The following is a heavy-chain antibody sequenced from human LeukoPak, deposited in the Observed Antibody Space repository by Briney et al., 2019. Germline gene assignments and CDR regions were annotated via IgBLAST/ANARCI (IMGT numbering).Heavy chain of an antibody. CDR3: ARSYYDSSGLTPFDY. J-gene: IGHJ4*02. CDR2: IYHSGST. D-gene: IGHD3-22*01. Sequence: SETLSLTCTVSGYSISSGYYWGWIRQPPGKGLEGIGSIYHSGSTYYNTSLKSRVTISVDTSKNQFSLKLSSVTAADTAVYYCARSYYDSSGLTPFDYWGQGTLVTVSS. CDR1: GYSISSGYY. V-gene: IGHV4-38-2*02.